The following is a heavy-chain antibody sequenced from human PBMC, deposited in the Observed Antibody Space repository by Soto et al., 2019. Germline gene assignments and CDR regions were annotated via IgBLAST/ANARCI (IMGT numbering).Heavy chain of an antibody. Sequence: GGSLRLSCAASGFTFSSYSMNWVRQAPGKGLEWVSSISSSSSYIYYADSVKGRFTISRDNAKNSLYLQMNSLRAEDTAVYYCVRDRITGFGAVTHGDYWGQGTLVTVSS. D-gene: IGHD3-3*01. CDR2: ISSSSSYI. CDR3: VRDRITGFGAVTHGDY. J-gene: IGHJ4*02. V-gene: IGHV3-21*01. CDR1: GFTFSSYS.